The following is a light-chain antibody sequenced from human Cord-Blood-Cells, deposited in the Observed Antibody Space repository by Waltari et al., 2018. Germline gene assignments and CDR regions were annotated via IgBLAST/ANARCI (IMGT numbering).Light chain of an antibody. CDR3: QQSYSTPYS. CDR1: QSISRY. V-gene: IGKV1-39*01. Sequence: DIQMTQSQSSLSASVGDRVTITCRASQSISRYLNWDQQKPGKAPKLLIYAASSLQSGVPSRFSGSGSGTDFTLTISSLQPEDFATYYCQQSYSTPYSFGQGTKLEIK. CDR2: AAS. J-gene: IGKJ2*03.